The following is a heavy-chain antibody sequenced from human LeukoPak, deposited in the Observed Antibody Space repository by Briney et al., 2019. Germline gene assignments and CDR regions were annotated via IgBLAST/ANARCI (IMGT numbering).Heavy chain of an antibody. CDR2: IYSGGST. CDR1: GFTVSSNY. D-gene: IGHD3-3*01. J-gene: IGHJ4*02. CDR3: ARAHLRSPFWSGYYADY. V-gene: IGHV3-66*01. Sequence: AGGSLRLSCAASGFTVSSNYMSWVRQAPGKGLEWVSVIYSGGSTYYADSVKGRFTISRDNSKNTLYLQMNSLRPEDTAMYYCARAHLRSPFWSGYYADYWGQGTLVTVSS.